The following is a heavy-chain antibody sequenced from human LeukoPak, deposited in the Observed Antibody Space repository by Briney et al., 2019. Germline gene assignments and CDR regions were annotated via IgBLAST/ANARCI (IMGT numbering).Heavy chain of an antibody. V-gene: IGHV3-74*01. CDR3: ASLYGSGSYSNYYYYYGMDV. D-gene: IGHD3-10*01. CDR1: GFTFSSYW. CDR2: INSDGSST. J-gene: IGHJ6*04. Sequence: PGGSLRLSCAASGFTFSSYWMHWVRQAPGKGLVWVSRINSDGSSTSYADSVKGRFTISRDNAKNTLYLQMNSVRAEGTAVYYCASLYGSGSYSNYYYYYGMDVWGKGTAVTVSS.